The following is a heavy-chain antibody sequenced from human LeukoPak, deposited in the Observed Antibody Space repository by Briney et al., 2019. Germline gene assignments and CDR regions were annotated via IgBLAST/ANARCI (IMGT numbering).Heavy chain of an antibody. J-gene: IGHJ6*02. CDR2: IYYSGST. CDR1: GGSISSYY. Sequence: SETLSLTCTVSGGSISSYYWGWIRQPPGKGLEWIGYIYYSGSTNYNPSLKSRVTISVDTSKNQFSLKLSSVTAADTAVYCCARCLYSSSSWGVDYYYGMDVWGQGTTVTVSS. CDR3: ARCLYSSSSWGVDYYYGMDV. V-gene: IGHV4-59*01. D-gene: IGHD6-6*01.